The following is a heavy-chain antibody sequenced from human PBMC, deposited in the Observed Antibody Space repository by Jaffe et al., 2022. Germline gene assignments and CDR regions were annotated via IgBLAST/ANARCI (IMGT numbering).Heavy chain of an antibody. J-gene: IGHJ3*02. Sequence: QVQLVESGGGVVQPGRSLRLSCAASGFTFSSYGMHWVRQAPGKGLEWVAVISYDGSNKYYADSVKGRFTISRDNSKNTLYLQMNSLRAEDTAVYYCAKDSRGYCSGGSCYSGAFDIWGQGTMVTVSS. CDR3: AKDSRGYCSGGSCYSGAFDI. D-gene: IGHD2-15*01. CDR2: ISYDGSNK. CDR1: GFTFSSYG. V-gene: IGHV3-30*18.